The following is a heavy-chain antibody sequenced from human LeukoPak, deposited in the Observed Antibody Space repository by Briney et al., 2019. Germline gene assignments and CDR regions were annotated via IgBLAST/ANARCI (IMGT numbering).Heavy chain of an antibody. J-gene: IGHJ3*02. D-gene: IGHD6-13*01. Sequence: GGSLRLSCAASGLTFSSYSMNWVRQAPGKGLEWVSSISSSSSYIYYADSVKGRFTISRDNAKNSPYLQMNSLRAEDTAVYYCARVNFGSSWALRAFDIWGQGTMVTVSS. V-gene: IGHV3-21*01. CDR1: GLTFSSYS. CDR2: ISSSSSYI. CDR3: ARVNFGSSWALRAFDI.